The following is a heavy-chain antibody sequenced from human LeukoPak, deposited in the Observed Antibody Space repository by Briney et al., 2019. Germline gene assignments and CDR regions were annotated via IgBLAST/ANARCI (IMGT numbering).Heavy chain of an antibody. CDR2: INTESGRT. D-gene: IGHD3-3*01. V-gene: IGHV1-2*02. Sequence: EASVKVSCKTSGYSFTDYYIHWVRQAPGQGLEWMGWINTESGRTSSARKFQGRVTMTRDPSITTVYMDMAWLTSDDTAIYFCARADFIDAGPYLIGPWGQGTLVTVSS. CDR3: ARADFIDAGPYLIGP. CDR1: GYSFTDYY. J-gene: IGHJ5*02.